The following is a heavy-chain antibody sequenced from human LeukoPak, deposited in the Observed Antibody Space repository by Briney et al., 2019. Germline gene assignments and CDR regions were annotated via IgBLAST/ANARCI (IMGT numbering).Heavy chain of an antibody. J-gene: IGHJ4*02. CDR2: MSYDGSSK. D-gene: IGHD1-26*01. V-gene: IGHV3-30*04. CDR3: ARGKWELLRPYFDY. Sequence: GRSLRLSCVASGFTFSTYTLHWVRQAPGKGLEWVAVMSYDGSSKYYADSVKGRFTISRDNSQNTLYLQMNSLRAEDTAVYYCARGKWELLRPYFDYWGQGTLVTVSS. CDR1: GFTFSTYT.